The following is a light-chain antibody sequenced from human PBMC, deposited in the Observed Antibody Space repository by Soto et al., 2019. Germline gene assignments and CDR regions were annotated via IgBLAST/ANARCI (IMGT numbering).Light chain of an antibody. V-gene: IGKV3-11*01. Sequence: ETVLTQSPATLSLSPGERATLSRRASQSVSSYLAWSQQKPGQAPRLLIYDASNRATGIPARFSGSGSGTDFTLTFSSLEAEDFAVYYCQQRSNWVFGGGTKVEIK. CDR1: QSVSSY. CDR3: QQRSNWV. J-gene: IGKJ4*01. CDR2: DAS.